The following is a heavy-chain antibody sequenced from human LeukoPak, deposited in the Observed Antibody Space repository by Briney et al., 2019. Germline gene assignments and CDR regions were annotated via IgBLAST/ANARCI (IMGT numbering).Heavy chain of an antibody. CDR3: AARYCTNGVCQTEYYYYMDV. J-gene: IGHJ6*03. D-gene: IGHD2-8*01. V-gene: IGHV3-7*01. Sequence: GGSLRLSCAASGFTFSSYWMSWVRQAPGKGLEWVANIKQDGSEKYYVDSVKGRFTISRDNAKNSLYLQMNSLRAEDTAVYYCAARYCTNGVCQTEYYYYMDVWGKGTTVTISS. CDR2: IKQDGSEK. CDR1: GFTFSSYW.